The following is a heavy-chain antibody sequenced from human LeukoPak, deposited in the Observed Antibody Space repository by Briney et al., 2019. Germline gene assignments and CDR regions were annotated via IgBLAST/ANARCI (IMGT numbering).Heavy chain of an antibody. CDR1: GFSFSSNG. CDR2: IRYDGGNK. D-gene: IGHD3-9*01. Sequence: GGSLRLSCAASGFSFSSNGMHWVRQAPGKGLEWVAFIRYDGGNKYYADSVKGRFTISRDNSKNTLYLQMNSLRAEDTAVYYCAKVADYDILTGYEYFDYWGQGTQVTVSS. CDR3: AKVADYDILTGYEYFDY. V-gene: IGHV3-30*02. J-gene: IGHJ4*02.